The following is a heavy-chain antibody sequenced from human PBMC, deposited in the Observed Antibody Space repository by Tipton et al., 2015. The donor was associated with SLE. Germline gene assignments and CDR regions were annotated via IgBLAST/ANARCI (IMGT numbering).Heavy chain of an antibody. V-gene: IGHV4-59*11. J-gene: IGHJ4*02. CDR2: IYYSGST. Sequence: TLSLTCTVSGGSISRHYWSWIRQPPGKGLEWIGYIYYSGSTNYNPSLKSRVTISVDTSKNQFSLKLSSVTAADTAVYYCARSNFITIFGVVKTHYFDYWGQGTLVTVSS. CDR3: ARSNFITIFGVVKTHYFDY. D-gene: IGHD3-3*01. CDR1: GGSISRHY.